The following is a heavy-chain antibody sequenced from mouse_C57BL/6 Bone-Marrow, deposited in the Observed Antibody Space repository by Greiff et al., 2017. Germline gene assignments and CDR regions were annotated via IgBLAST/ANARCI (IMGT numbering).Heavy chain of an antibody. CDR1: GYTFTDYY. D-gene: IGHD2-1*01. J-gene: IGHJ4*01. V-gene: IGHV1-26*01. CDR3: ARSIYYGNYDAMDY. CDR2: INPNNGGT. Sequence: EVKLQQSGPELVKPGASVKISCKASGYTFTDYYMNWVKQSHGKSLEWIGDINPNNGGTSYNQKFKGKATLTVDKSSSTAYMELRSLTSEDSAVYYCARSIYYGNYDAMDYWGQGTSVTVSS.